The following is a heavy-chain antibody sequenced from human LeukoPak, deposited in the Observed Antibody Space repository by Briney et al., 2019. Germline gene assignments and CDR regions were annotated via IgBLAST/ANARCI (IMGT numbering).Heavy chain of an antibody. Sequence: GGSLRLSCAASGFTFSNYNMNWVRQAPGKGLEWVSSISSSSSYIYYADSVKGRFTISRDNAKNSLYLQMNSLRAEDTAVYYCARGPYYYDSSGYSDYWGQGTLVTVSS. J-gene: IGHJ4*02. D-gene: IGHD3-22*01. CDR1: GFTFSNYN. CDR3: ARGPYYYDSSGYSDY. V-gene: IGHV3-21*01. CDR2: ISSSSSYI.